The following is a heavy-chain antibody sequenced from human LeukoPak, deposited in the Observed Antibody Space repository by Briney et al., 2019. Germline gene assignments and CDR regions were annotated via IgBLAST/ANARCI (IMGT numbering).Heavy chain of an antibody. V-gene: IGHV3-30-3*01. CDR2: ISYDGSNK. J-gene: IGHJ2*01. Sequence: PGGSLRLSCAASGFTFSSYAMHWVRQAPGKGLEWVAVISYDGSNKYYADSVKGRFTISRDNSKNTLYLQMNSLRAEDTAVYYCARVAVAGSEYWYFDLWGRGTLVTVSS. D-gene: IGHD6-19*01. CDR1: GFTFSSYA. CDR3: ARVAVAGSEYWYFDL.